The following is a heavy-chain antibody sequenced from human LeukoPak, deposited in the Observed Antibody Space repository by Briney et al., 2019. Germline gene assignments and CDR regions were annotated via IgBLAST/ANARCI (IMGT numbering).Heavy chain of an antibody. Sequence: GGSLRLSCAASGFTFSSYSMNWVHQAPGKGLEWVSSISSSSSYIYYADSVKGRFTISRDNAKNSLYLQMNSLRAEDTAVYYCARDHYDFWSGYFYGMDVWGQGTTVTVSS. CDR1: GFTFSSYS. CDR3: ARDHYDFWSGYFYGMDV. J-gene: IGHJ6*02. V-gene: IGHV3-21*01. D-gene: IGHD3-3*01. CDR2: ISSSSSYI.